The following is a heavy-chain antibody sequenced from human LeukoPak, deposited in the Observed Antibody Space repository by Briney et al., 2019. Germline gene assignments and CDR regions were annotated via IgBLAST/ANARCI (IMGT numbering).Heavy chain of an antibody. D-gene: IGHD6-13*01. V-gene: IGHV3-33*01. CDR1: GFTFSNYG. J-gene: IGHJ6*02. Sequence: GGSLRLSCAASGFTFSNYGMHWVRQSPGKGLEWVALMWYDGSDKFYADSVKGRFTISRDNFKNTLYLQMNSLRAEDTAVYYCAREQLGGYYGMDVWGQGTTVTVSS. CDR3: AREQLGGYYGMDV. CDR2: MWYDGSDK.